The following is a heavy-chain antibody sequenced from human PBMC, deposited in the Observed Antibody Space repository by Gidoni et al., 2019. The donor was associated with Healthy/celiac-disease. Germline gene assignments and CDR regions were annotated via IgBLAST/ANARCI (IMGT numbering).Heavy chain of an antibody. CDR2: ISGSGGST. D-gene: IGHD3-3*01. Sequence: EVQLLESGGGLVQPGGSLRLSCAASGFTFSSYAMSWVRQAPGKGLEGVSAISGSGGSTYYADSVKGRFTISRDNSKNTLYLQMNSLRAEDTAVYYCAKRGSDFWSGYPFDYWGQGTLVTVSS. CDR1: GFTFSSYA. J-gene: IGHJ4*02. CDR3: AKRGSDFWSGYPFDY. V-gene: IGHV3-23*01.